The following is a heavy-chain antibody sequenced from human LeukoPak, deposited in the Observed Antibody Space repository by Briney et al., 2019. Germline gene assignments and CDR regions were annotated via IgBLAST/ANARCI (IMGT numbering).Heavy chain of an antibody. V-gene: IGHV3-15*01. CDR1: GFTFSNAC. J-gene: IGHJ4*02. D-gene: IGHD3-10*01. CDR3: TTDLLWFGAPAY. CDR2: IKSKTDGGTT. Sequence: GGSLRLSCAASGFTFSNACMSWVRQAPGKGLEWVGRIKSKTDGGTTDYAAPVKGRFTISRDDSKNTLYLQMNSLKTEDTAVYYCTTDLLWFGAPAYWGQGTLVTVSS.